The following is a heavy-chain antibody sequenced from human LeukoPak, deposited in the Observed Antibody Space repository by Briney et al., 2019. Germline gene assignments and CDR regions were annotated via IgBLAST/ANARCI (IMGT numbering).Heavy chain of an antibody. D-gene: IGHD3-3*01. CDR1: GFTFSSYS. Sequence: GGSLRLSCAASGFTFSSYSMNWVRQAPGKGLEWVSKITSSSSTAFYADSVKGRFTISRDNAKNSLYLQMNSLRAEDTAVYYCARENGAERFLEWLSVSPDYWGQGTLVTVSS. CDR3: ARENGAERFLEWLSVSPDY. J-gene: IGHJ4*02. V-gene: IGHV3-48*01. CDR2: ITSSSSTA.